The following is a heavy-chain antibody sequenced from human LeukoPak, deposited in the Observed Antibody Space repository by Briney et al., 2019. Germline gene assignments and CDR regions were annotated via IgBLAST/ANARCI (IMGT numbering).Heavy chain of an antibody. D-gene: IGHD7-27*01. J-gene: IGHJ4*02. Sequence: GGSLRLSCAASGFTFSSYGMHWVRQAPGKGLEWVANIKEDGSDKRYAESVKGRFTISRDNAENTLYLQLSSLRAEDTAVYYCSRGNWGSSGGHCWGQGTLVTVSS. CDR2: IKEDGSDK. V-gene: IGHV3-7*01. CDR1: GFTFSSYG. CDR3: SRGNWGSSGGHC.